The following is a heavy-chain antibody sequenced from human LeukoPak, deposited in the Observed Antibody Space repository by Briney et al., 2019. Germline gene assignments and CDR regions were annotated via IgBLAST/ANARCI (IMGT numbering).Heavy chain of an antibody. J-gene: IGHJ6*02. CDR1: GGTLSSLA. Sequence: GASVKVSCKSPGGTLSSLAISWVRQAPGQGLEWMGGIIPIFGTANYAQKFQGRVTITADESTSTAYMELSSLRSEDTAVYYCARAPYCSGGSCYYYYGMDVWGQGTTVTVSS. CDR2: IIPIFGTA. CDR3: ARAPYCSGGSCYYYYGMDV. V-gene: IGHV1-69*13. D-gene: IGHD2-15*01.